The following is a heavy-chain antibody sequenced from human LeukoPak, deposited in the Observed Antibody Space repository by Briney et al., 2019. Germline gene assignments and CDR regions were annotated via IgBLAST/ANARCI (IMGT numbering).Heavy chain of an antibody. V-gene: IGHV3-30-3*01. CDR2: ISYDGSNK. CDR1: GFTFSSYA. CDR3: ATTTLGGSYPFDY. J-gene: IGHJ4*02. D-gene: IGHD1-26*01. Sequence: ERSLRLSCAASGFTFSSYAMHWVRQAPGKGLEWVAVISYDGSNKYYADSVKGRFTVSRDNSKNTLYLQMNSLRAEDTAVYYCATTTLGGSYPFDYWGQGTLVTDSS.